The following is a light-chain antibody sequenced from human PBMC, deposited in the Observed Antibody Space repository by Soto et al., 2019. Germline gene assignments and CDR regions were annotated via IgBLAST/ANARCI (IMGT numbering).Light chain of an antibody. CDR3: QQSYNTPYT. J-gene: IGKJ2*01. Sequence: DIQMTQSPSSLSASVGGRVTITCRASQSISSSLNWYQQKPGKAPNLLIYAASILQGGVPSRFSGSGSGTDFTLTISSLQLEDFAVYHCQQSYNTPYTIGQGTTLEIK. V-gene: IGKV1-39*01. CDR2: AAS. CDR1: QSISSS.